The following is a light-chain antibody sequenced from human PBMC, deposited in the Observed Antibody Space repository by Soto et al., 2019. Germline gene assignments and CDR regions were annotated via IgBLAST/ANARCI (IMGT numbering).Light chain of an antibody. V-gene: IGKV3-15*01. J-gene: IGKJ2*01. Sequence: EIVMTQSPATLSVSPGDRATLSCRASQDVSKNLAWYQQKPGQAPRLLVYGASTRATGIPARLSGSGSGTEFTLTISSLQAEDFAVYYCQQLSTWPYTFGRGTKLEI. CDR3: QQLSTWPYT. CDR2: GAS. CDR1: QDVSKN.